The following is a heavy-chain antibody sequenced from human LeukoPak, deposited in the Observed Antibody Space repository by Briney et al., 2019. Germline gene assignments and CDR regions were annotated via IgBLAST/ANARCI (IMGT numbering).Heavy chain of an antibody. CDR2: ISGSGDNT. CDR3: AKRSGYTTGWFFGF. CDR1: GFSFSSYA. Sequence: QPGGSLKLSCAASGFSFSSYAMSWVRQAPGKGLEWVSSISGSGDNTYYAESVKGRFTISRDNSKNTLFLQMNSLRAEDTAVFYCAKRSGYTTGWFFGFWGQGTLVTVSS. D-gene: IGHD6-19*01. J-gene: IGHJ4*02. V-gene: IGHV3-23*01.